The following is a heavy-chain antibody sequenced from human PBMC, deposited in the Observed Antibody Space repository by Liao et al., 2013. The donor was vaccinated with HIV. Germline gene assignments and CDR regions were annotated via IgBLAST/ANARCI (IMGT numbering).Heavy chain of an antibody. CDR1: GGSISSGSYY. V-gene: IGHV4-61*02. D-gene: IGHD6-6*01. J-gene: IGHJ4*02. Sequence: QVQLQESGPGLVKPSQTLSLTCTVSGGSISSGSYYWSWIRQPAGKGLEWIGRIYTSGSTNYNPSLKSRVTISVDTSKNQFSLKLSSVTAADTAVYYCARTEYSSSSALNYWGQGTLVTVSS. CDR3: ARTEYSSSSALNY. CDR2: IYTSGST.